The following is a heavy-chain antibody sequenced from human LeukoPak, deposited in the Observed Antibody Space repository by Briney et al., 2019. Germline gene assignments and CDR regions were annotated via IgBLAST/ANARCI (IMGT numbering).Heavy chain of an antibody. CDR2: INPNSGGT. J-gene: IGHJ4*02. Sequence: ASVKVSCKASGYTFTAYYMHWVRQAPGQGLEWMGWINPNSGGTNYAQKFQGRVTMTRDTSISTAYMDLSGLRSDDTAVFYCVRDGSFDYWGQGTPVTVSS. CDR1: GYTFTAYY. CDR3: VRDGSFDY. V-gene: IGHV1-2*02. D-gene: IGHD5-12*01.